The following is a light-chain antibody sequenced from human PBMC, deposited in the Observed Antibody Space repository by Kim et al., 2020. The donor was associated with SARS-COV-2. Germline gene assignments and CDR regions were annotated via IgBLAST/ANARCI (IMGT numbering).Light chain of an antibody. CDR1: QSLLHSNGYNY. V-gene: IGKV2-28*01. J-gene: IGKJ2*01. CDR3: MQALQTPYT. CDR2: LGS. Sequence: DIVMTQSPLSLPVTPGEPASISCRSSQSLLHSNGYNYLDWYLQKPGQSPQLLIYLGSNRASGVPDRFSGSGSGTDFTLKISRVEAEAVGVYYSMQALQTPYTFGQGTKLEL.